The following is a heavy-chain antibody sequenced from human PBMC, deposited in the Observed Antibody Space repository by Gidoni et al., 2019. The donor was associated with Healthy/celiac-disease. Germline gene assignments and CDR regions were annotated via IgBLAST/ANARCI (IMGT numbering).Heavy chain of an antibody. Sequence: EVRLLESGGGLVQPGGALRLPCAASGFTFSTDSMRWVGQAPGKGLEWCSAMRGSGGSTYYADSGKGRFTISRDNSKNTLYLQMNSLRAEDTAVYYCAKDGLIVVVPAANGGWFDPWGQGTLVTVSS. CDR3: AKDGLIVVVPAANGGWFDP. V-gene: IGHV3-23*01. CDR1: GFTFSTDS. J-gene: IGHJ5*02. D-gene: IGHD2-2*01. CDR2: MRGSGGST.